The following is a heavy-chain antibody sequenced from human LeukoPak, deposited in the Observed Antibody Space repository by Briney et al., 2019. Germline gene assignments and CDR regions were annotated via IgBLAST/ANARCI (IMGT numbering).Heavy chain of an antibody. CDR2: IWYDGSNK. J-gene: IGHJ4*02. D-gene: IGHD3-22*01. V-gene: IGHV3-33*01. Sequence: AGGSLRLSCAASGFTFSSYGMHWVRQAPGKGLEWVAVIWYDGSNKYYADPVKGRFTISRDNSKNTLYLQMNSLRAEDTAVYYCARGTYYYDSSGYYFDYWGQGTLVTVSS. CDR1: GFTFSSYG. CDR3: ARGTYYYDSSGYYFDY.